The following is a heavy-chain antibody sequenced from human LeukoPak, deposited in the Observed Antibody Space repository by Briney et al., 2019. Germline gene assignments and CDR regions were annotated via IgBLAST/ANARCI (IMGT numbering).Heavy chain of an antibody. V-gene: IGHV4-38-2*02. CDR3: ARDNWNYPNYYYYMDV. D-gene: IGHD1-7*01. Sequence: SETLSLTCAVSGYSISSGYYWGWIRQPPGKGLEWIGSIYHSGSTYYNPSLKSRVTISVDTSKNQFSLKLSSVTAADTAVYYCARDNWNYPNYYYYMDVWGKGATVTVSS. CDR2: IYHSGST. J-gene: IGHJ6*03. CDR1: GYSISSGYY.